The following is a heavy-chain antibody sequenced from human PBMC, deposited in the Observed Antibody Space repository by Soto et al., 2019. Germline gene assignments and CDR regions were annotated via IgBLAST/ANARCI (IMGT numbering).Heavy chain of an antibody. CDR1: GGTFSSYA. CDR2: IIPIFGTA. D-gene: IGHD5-18*01. V-gene: IGHV1-69*01. Sequence: QVQLVQSGAEVKKPGSSVKVSCKASGGTFSSYAISWVRQAPGQGLEWMGGIIPIFGTANYAQKFQGRVTITAYESTSTAYMERSSLRSEDTAVYYCARGVGYSYGGDDAFDIWGQGTMVTVSS. J-gene: IGHJ3*02. CDR3: ARGVGYSYGGDDAFDI.